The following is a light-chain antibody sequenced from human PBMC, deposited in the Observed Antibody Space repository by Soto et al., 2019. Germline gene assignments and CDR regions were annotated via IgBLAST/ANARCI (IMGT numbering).Light chain of an antibody. J-gene: IGKJ4*01. CDR2: YAS. CDR3: QHYGSSLT. CDR1: QSVSSPY. Sequence: EIVLTQSPGTLSLSPGERATLSCRASQSVSSPYLACYQQKPGQAPRLLISYASSRATGIPYRFSGSGSGADFTLTISRLEPEDFAVYFCQHYGSSLTFGVGTKVEIK. V-gene: IGKV3-20*01.